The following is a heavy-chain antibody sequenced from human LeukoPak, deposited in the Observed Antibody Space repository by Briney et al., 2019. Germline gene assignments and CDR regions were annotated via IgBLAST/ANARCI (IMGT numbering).Heavy chain of an antibody. CDR1: GFTFSSYG. D-gene: IGHD3-10*01. V-gene: IGHV3-30*03. CDR3: ARDTLSITMVRGVIITPYYFDY. Sequence: PGGSLRLSCAASGFTFSSYGMHWFRKAPGKGLEWVAVISYDGSIKYYADSVKGRFTISRDNSKNTLYLQMNSLRAEDTAVYYCARDTLSITMVRGVIITPYYFDYWGQGTLVTVSS. J-gene: IGHJ4*02. CDR2: ISYDGSIK.